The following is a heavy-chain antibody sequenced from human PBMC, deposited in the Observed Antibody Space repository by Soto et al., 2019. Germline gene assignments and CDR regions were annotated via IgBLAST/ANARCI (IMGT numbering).Heavy chain of an antibody. J-gene: IGHJ4*02. Sequence: QVQLVQSGAEVKKPGSSVRVSCKASGDTSSRYAISWVRQAPGQGLEWMGGIVPIFGTPNYAQRFQGRVTMTADESTSTAYMELSSLKSEDTAIYYCARNESSGFYWYVYWGQGTLVTVSS. V-gene: IGHV1-69*01. CDR3: ARNESSGFYWYVY. CDR2: IVPIFGTP. D-gene: IGHD3-22*01. CDR1: GDTSSRYA.